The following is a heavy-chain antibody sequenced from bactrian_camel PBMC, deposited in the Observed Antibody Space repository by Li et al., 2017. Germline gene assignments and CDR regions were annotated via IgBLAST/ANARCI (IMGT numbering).Heavy chain of an antibody. J-gene: IGHJ6*01. V-gene: IGHV3S6*01. CDR1: GFAFTTYW. D-gene: IGHD1*01. Sequence: VQLVESGGGLVQPGGSLRLSCAASGFAFTTYWLYWVRQAPGKGLEWVSSIYSGGGATYYTDSMKARFTISRDNAKNTVYLQMISLKPEDTAVYSCVRDAYGGAWGFGYWGQGTQVTVS. CDR3: VRDAYGGAWGFGY. CDR2: IYSGGGAT.